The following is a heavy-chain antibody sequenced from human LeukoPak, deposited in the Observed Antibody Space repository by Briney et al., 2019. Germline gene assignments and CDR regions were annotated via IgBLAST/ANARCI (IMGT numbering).Heavy chain of an antibody. D-gene: IGHD4-23*01. CDR1: GFTVSSNY. V-gene: IGHV3-66*04. CDR2: IYSGGST. J-gene: IGHJ5*02. CDR3: ARLVTGTTVINSGWFDP. Sequence: GGSLRLSCAASGFTVSSNYMSWVRQAPGKGLEWVSIIYSGGSTYHADSVKGRFSISRDNSKNTVYLQMNGLRVEDTAVYYCARLVTGTTVINSGWFDPWGRGTLVTVSS.